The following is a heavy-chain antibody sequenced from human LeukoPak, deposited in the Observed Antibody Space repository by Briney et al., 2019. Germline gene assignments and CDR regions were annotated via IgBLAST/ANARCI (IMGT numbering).Heavy chain of an antibody. CDR1: GYTFTGYY. J-gene: IGHJ4*02. V-gene: IGHV1-2*02. D-gene: IGHD5-24*01. Sequence: GASVKVSCKASGYTFTGYYIHWVRQAPGQGLEWMGWINPNSDGTNYAQKFQGRVTMTRDTSISTAYMELSRLISDDTAVYCCARDRRRDGYNSFDYWAQGTLVTVSS. CDR3: ARDRRRDGYNSFDY. CDR2: INPNSDGT.